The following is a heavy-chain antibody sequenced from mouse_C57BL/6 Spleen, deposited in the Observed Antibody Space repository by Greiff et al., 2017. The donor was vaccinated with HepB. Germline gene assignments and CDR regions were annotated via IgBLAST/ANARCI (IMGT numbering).Heavy chain of an antibody. CDR3: AIVSGNYVPSYAMDY. J-gene: IGHJ4*01. CDR2: INPSSGYT. D-gene: IGHD2-1*01. Sequence: VQLQQSGAELARPGASVKMSCKASGYTFTSYTMHWVKQRPGQGLEWIGYINPSSGYTKYNQKFKDKATLTADKSSSTAYMQLSSLTSEDSAVYYCAIVSGNYVPSYAMDYWGQGTSVTVSS. V-gene: IGHV1-4*01. CDR1: GYTFTSYT.